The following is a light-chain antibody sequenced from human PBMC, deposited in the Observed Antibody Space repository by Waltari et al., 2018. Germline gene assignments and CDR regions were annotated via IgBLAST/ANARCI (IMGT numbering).Light chain of an antibody. CDR3: QQYDDWPAYS. J-gene: IGKJ2*01. Sequence: IVMTQSPAAVSLSPGERATLPCRASQNIANNLAWYQHKGGQAPRLLIYDASTRATGIPVRFSGSGSGTEFTLSISSLQTEDFAVYFCQQYDDWPAYSFGQGTKLEIK. CDR1: QNIANN. CDR2: DAS. V-gene: IGKV3-15*01.